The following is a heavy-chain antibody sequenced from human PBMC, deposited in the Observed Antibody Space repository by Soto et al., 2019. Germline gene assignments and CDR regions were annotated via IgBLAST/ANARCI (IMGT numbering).Heavy chain of an antibody. V-gene: IGHV4-4*02. D-gene: IGHD6-13*01. Sequence: QVQLQESGPGLVRPSGTVSLTCAVSGLSISSGDWWSWVRQPPGKGLEWIGEIHHSGSTNYNPSLKSRVTMSVVPSKDLFSLTLTSVTAAATAFSYCARDQGSHPGEWGQGTLVSVSS. CDR2: IHHSGST. J-gene: IGHJ4*02. CDR3: ARDQGSHPGE. CDR1: GLSISSGDW.